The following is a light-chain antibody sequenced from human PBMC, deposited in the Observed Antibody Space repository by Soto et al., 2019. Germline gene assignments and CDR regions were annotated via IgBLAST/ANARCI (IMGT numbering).Light chain of an antibody. V-gene: IGKV1-27*01. CDR1: QSLAPY. J-gene: IGKJ4*01. Sequence: DVQMTQSPSSLSAFVGDRGTLTCRARQSLAPYLAWFQQKRGKVPKLLFYATATLQSGVPSRFSGSGSGTAFTLTINSLPPEDVGTYYCPNYNCPVLTFVGGTKVLVK. CDR3: PNYNCPVLT. CDR2: ATA.